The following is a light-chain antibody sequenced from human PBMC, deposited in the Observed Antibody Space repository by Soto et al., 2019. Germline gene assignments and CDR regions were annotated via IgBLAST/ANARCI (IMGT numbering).Light chain of an antibody. J-gene: IGKJ1*01. Sequence: DIQMTQSPSTLSASVGDRVTITCRASQRIFSGMAWYQQKPGKAPKLLIYDASSLESGVPSRFSGSGSGTEFTLTISSLQPDDFATYYCQHYNSYSEAFGQGTKVDI. CDR3: QHYNSYSEA. CDR2: DAS. CDR1: QRIFSG. V-gene: IGKV1-5*01.